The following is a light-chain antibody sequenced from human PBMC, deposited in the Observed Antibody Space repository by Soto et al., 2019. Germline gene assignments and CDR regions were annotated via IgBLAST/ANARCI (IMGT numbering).Light chain of an antibody. CDR2: ADS. J-gene: IGLJ2*01. Sequence: SYELTQPPSVSVAPGQTARITCGENNIGRKSVHWYQQKSGQAPALVLYADSDRPSGIPERFSGSNSGDTATLTISRVESGDEADYFCQVWESDRVQVVFGGGTKLTVL. CDR3: QVWESDRVQVV. V-gene: IGLV3-21*02. CDR1: NIGRKS.